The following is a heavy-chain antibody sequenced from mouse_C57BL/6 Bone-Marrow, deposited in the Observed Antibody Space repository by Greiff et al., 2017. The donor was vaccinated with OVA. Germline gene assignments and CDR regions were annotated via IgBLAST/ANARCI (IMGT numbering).Heavy chain of an antibody. J-gene: IGHJ3*01. Sequence: DVQLVESGGGLVKPGGSLKLSCAASGFTFSSYAMSWVRQTPEKRLEWVATISDGGSYTYYPDNVKGRFTISRDNAKNNLYLQMSHLKSEDTAMYYCARDRGIYYGNPAWFAYWGQGTLVTVSA. CDR1: GFTFSSYA. CDR3: ARDRGIYYGNPAWFAY. D-gene: IGHD2-1*01. V-gene: IGHV5-4*01. CDR2: ISDGGSYT.